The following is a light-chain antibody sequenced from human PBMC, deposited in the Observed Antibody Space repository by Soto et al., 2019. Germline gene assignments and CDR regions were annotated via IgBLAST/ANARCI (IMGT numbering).Light chain of an antibody. Sequence: QSALTQPASVSGSPGQSITISCTGSSSDIGGYNYVSWYQQYPGKAPKLLIYEVSNRPSGVSNRFSGSKSGNTASLTISGLQAEDEADYSCSSYATSIGVFGGGTKVTVL. CDR2: EVS. CDR1: SSDIGGYNY. CDR3: SSYATSIGV. J-gene: IGLJ3*02. V-gene: IGLV2-14*03.